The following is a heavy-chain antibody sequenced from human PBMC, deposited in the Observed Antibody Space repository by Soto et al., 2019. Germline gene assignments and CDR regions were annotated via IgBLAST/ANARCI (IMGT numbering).Heavy chain of an antibody. CDR1: GFPFSSYG. Sequence: PGGSMRLSCAAAGFPFSSYGRSWVRRAPGKGLAWVSVIYSGGSTYYADSVKGRFTISRDNSRNTLYLQMNSLRAEDTAVYYCAATNRFDYYGMDVWGQGTTVTVSS. CDR3: AATNRFDYYGMDV. J-gene: IGHJ6*02. D-gene: IGHD1-26*01. V-gene: IGHV3-66*01. CDR2: IYSGGST.